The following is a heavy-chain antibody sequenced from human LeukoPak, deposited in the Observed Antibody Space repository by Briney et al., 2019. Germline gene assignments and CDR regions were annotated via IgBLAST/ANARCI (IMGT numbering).Heavy chain of an antibody. Sequence: TSVKVSCKASGGTFSSYAISWVRQAPGQGLEWMGGIIPIFGTANYAQKFQGRVTITADKSTSTAYMELSSLRSEDTAVYYCARPLYEYYYDSSGYSFDYWGQGTLVTVSS. D-gene: IGHD3-22*01. CDR3: ARPLYEYYYDSSGYSFDY. V-gene: IGHV1-69*06. CDR1: GGTFSSYA. CDR2: IIPIFGTA. J-gene: IGHJ4*02.